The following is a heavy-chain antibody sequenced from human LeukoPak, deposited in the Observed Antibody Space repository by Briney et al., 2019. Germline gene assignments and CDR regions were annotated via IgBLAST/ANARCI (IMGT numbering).Heavy chain of an antibody. CDR2: IYYSAST. CDR3: ARLRDLRYGALGYFDY. D-gene: IGHD4-17*01. CDR1: DGSISSSTYY. V-gene: IGHV4-39*01. Sequence: PSETLSLTCTVSDGSISSSTYYWGWIRQPPGKGLEWIGTIYYSASTYYNPSLKSRVTISVDTSKNQFSLKLNSVTAADTAVYYCARLRDLRYGALGYFDYWGQGTLVTASS. J-gene: IGHJ4*02.